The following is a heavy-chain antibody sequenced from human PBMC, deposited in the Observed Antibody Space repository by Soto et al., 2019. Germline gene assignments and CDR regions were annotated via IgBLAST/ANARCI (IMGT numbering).Heavy chain of an antibody. CDR2: ISSDGSNK. CDR1: GFTFRNYV. D-gene: IGHD5-12*01. Sequence: QVQLVESGGGVVQPGRSLSLSCAASGFTFRNYVMHWVHQAPGKGLEWVAVISSDGSNKYYADSVKGRFTISRNNSKNTLYLQMNSLRIEDTAVYYCTKDRATHRNYWGQGTLVTVSS. CDR3: TKDRATHRNY. J-gene: IGHJ4*02. V-gene: IGHV3-30*18.